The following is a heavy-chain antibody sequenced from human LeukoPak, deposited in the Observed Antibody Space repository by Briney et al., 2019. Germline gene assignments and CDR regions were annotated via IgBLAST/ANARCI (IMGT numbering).Heavy chain of an antibody. CDR2: ISYDESEK. CDR3: VRRGGLQYFDL. D-gene: IGHD4-4*01. Sequence: GGSMRLSRVASGFAFNTYAMHWFRQAPDKGLEWVAVISYDESEKYYADSVRGRFTISRDNSKNTLYLQMNSLRPEDTAVYYCVRRGGLQYFDLWGQGTLVTVSS. V-gene: IGHV3-30*04. J-gene: IGHJ4*02. CDR1: GFAFNTYA.